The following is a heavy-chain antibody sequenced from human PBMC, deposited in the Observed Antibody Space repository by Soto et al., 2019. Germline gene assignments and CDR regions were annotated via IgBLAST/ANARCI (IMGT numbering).Heavy chain of an antibody. J-gene: IGHJ4*02. CDR2: INTDGSMT. CDR3: ARDTDGLHY. V-gene: IGHV3-74*01. Sequence: EVQLVESGGGLVQPGGSLRLSCAASGLIFSNYKMHWVRQAPGKGLVWVSGINTDGSMTDYADSVKGRFPVSRDNAKNTLYLQMNSLRAEDTAVYYCARDTDGLHYWGQGTLVTVSS. CDR1: GLIFSNYK.